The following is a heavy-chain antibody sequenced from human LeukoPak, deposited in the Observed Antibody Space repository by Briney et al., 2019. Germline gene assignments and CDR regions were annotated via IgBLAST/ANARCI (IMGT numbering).Heavy chain of an antibody. D-gene: IGHD5-12*01. CDR2: ISGSGGST. Sequence: PGGSLRLSCAASGFTVSSNYMSWVRQAPGKGLEWVSAISGSGGSTYYADSVKGRFTISRDNSKNTLYLQMNSLRAEDTAVYYCAKPGPVATSRYYYYYGMDVWGQGTTVTVSS. CDR3: AKPGPVATSRYYYYYGMDV. V-gene: IGHV3-23*01. CDR1: GFTVSSNY. J-gene: IGHJ6*02.